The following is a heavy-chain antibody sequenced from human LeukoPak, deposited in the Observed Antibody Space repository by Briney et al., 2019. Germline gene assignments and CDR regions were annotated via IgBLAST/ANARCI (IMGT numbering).Heavy chain of an antibody. CDR3: TAITQGRYYFDY. V-gene: IGHV4-39*07. Sequence: SETLSLTCTVSGGSISSSSYYWGWIRQPPGKGLEWIGSIYSSGSTYYNPSLKSRVTISVDTSKNQFSLKLSSVTAADTAVYYGTAITQGRYYFDYWGQGTLVTVSS. J-gene: IGHJ4*02. CDR1: GGSISSSSYY. CDR2: IYSSGST. D-gene: IGHD3-10*01.